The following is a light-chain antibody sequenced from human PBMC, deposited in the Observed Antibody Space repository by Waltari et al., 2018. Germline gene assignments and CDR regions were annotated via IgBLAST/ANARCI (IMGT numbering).Light chain of an antibody. Sequence: EGVMTQSPATLSLSPGERATLSCRASQSVSTNLAWSQQKPGQAPRLLIYGAAVRATDIPARFSGSGSGTEFTLTISSLQSEDFAVYYCHQYHDWPPTFGQGTTVEIK. J-gene: IGKJ1*01. V-gene: IGKV3-15*01. CDR1: QSVSTN. CDR3: HQYHDWPPT. CDR2: GAA.